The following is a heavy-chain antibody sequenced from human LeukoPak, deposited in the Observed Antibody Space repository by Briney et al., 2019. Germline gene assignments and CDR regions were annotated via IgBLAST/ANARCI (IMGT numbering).Heavy chain of an antibody. Sequence: SETLSLTCTVSGGSIASGSFYWSWVRQPAGKGLEWIGHIYTSGTTKYNPSLWSRVTMSLDTTKNQFSLKLSSVTAADTAMYFCAREWVSFYTDVWGKGTSVTVSS. CDR1: GGSIASGSFY. CDR3: AREWVSFYTDV. J-gene: IGHJ6*03. D-gene: IGHD1-26*01. CDR2: IYTSGTT. V-gene: IGHV4-61*09.